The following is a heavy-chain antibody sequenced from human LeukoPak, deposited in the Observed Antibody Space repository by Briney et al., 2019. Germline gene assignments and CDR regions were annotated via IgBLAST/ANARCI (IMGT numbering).Heavy chain of an antibody. J-gene: IGHJ4*02. V-gene: IGHV3-7*01. D-gene: IGHD6-6*01. CDR1: GFSFSNYW. CDR2: IKQDGSMK. Sequence: GGSLRLSCAASGFSFSNYWMSWVRQAPGKGLEWVANIKQDGSMKGYVDSVKGRFTISRDNAKNSLYLQMTSLRADDTAVYFCAMIEQVVSNVEGGYWGQGTLVTVSS. CDR3: AMIEQVVSNVEGGY.